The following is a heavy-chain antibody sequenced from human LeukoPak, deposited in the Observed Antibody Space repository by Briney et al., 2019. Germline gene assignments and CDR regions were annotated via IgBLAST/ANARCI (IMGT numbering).Heavy chain of an antibody. CDR3: AKSSGYSNMYYFDY. CDR1: GFTFSSYA. Sequence: GGSLRLSCAASGFTFSSYAMSWVRQAPGKGLELVSAISGSGGSTYYADSVKGRFTISRDNSKNTLYLQMNSLRAEDTAVYYCAKSSGYSNMYYFDYWGQGTLVTVSS. CDR2: ISGSGGST. V-gene: IGHV3-23*01. D-gene: IGHD6-13*01. J-gene: IGHJ4*02.